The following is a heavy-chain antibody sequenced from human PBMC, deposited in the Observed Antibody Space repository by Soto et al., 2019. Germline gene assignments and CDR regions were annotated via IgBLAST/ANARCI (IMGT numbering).Heavy chain of an antibody. CDR1: GFTFSSYG. V-gene: IGHV3-30*18. Sequence: GGSLRLSCAASGFTFSSYGMHWVRQAPGKGLEWVAVISYDGSNKYYADSVKGRFTISRDNSKNTLYLQMNSLRAEDTAVYYCAKDPTTVVTSNRGYYYYGMDVWGQGTTVTVSS. D-gene: IGHD4-17*01. CDR3: AKDPTTVVTSNRGYYYYGMDV. CDR2: ISYDGSNK. J-gene: IGHJ6*02.